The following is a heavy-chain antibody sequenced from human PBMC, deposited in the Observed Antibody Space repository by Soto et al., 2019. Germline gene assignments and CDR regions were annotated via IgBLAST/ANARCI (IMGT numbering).Heavy chain of an antibody. D-gene: IGHD5-18*01. J-gene: IGHJ4*02. Sequence: ASVKVSCKASGYTFTSYGISWVRQAPGQGLEWMGWISAYNGNTNYAQKLQGRVTMTTDTSTSTAYKELRSLRSDDTAVYYCARDRLVLRGYSYGLGYWGQGTLVTVSS. V-gene: IGHV1-18*01. CDR1: GYTFTSYG. CDR3: ARDRLVLRGYSYGLGY. CDR2: ISAYNGNT.